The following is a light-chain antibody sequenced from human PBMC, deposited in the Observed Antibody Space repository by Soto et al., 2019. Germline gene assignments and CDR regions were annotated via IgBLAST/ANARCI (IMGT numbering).Light chain of an antibody. J-gene: IGKJ5*01. CDR1: RSVNNN. Sequence: EVVMTQSPATLSVSPGERDILSCRASRSVNNNYLAWYQQKPGQAPRLLIYGVSTRATDTPARFSGSGSGTEFTLMISSLQSEDFAVYYCQQYDNWPITFGQGTRLEIK. CDR3: QQYDNWPIT. V-gene: IGKV3-15*01. CDR2: GVS.